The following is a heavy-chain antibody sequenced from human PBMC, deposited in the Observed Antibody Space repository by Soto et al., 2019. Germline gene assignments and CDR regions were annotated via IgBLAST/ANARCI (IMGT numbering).Heavy chain of an antibody. CDR3: ATLVSSDMRPHYYYMDF. V-gene: IGHV4-59*08. Sequence: PSETLSLTCTVSGGSISSYYWSWIRQPPGKGLEWIGYIYYSGSTNYNPSLKSRVTISVDTSKNQFSLKLSSVTAADTAVYYCATLVSSDMRPHYYYMDFWGKGTTVTVSS. D-gene: IGHD2-15*01. J-gene: IGHJ6*03. CDR2: IYYSGST. CDR1: GGSISSYY.